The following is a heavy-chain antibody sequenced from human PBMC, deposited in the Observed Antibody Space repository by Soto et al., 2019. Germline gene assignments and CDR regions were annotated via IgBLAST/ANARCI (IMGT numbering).Heavy chain of an antibody. CDR3: ARDAPKLTVTTSDYYYYGMDV. CDR1: GGSISSGGYY. V-gene: IGHV4-31*03. Sequence: QVQLQESGPGLVKPSQTLSLTCTVSGGSISSGGYYWSWIRQHPGKGLEWIGYIYYSGSTYYNPSLKSRVTISVDTSKNQFSLKLSSVTAADTAVYYCARDAPKLTVTTSDYYYYGMDVWGQGTTVTVSS. D-gene: IGHD4-17*01. CDR2: IYYSGST. J-gene: IGHJ6*02.